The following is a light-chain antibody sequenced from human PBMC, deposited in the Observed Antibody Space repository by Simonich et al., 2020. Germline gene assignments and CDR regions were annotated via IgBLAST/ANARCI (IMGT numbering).Light chain of an antibody. J-gene: IGLJ2*01. V-gene: IGLV4-69*01. CDR1: SGHSSYA. CDR2: LNSDGSH. CDR3: QTWGTGIVV. Sequence: QLVLPQSPSASASLGASVKLTCTLTSGHSSYAIAWHQQQPKKGPRYLMKLNSDGSHSKGDGIPVRFAGSSSGAERNLTISSLQSEDEADYYCQTWGTGIVVFGGGTKLTVL.